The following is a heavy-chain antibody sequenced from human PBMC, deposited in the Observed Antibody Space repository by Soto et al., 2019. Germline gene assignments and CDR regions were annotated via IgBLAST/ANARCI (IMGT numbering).Heavy chain of an antibody. CDR2: INPSGGRT. CDR1: GYTFTSYY. CDR3: ARSRGYSGSAGWFDP. Sequence: QVQLVQSGAEVKKPGASAKVPCKASGYTFTSYYMHWVRQAPGQGLERMGIINPSGGRTSYAQKFQGRVTMTRDTSTSTVYMELSSLRSEDTAVYYCARSRGYSGSAGWFDPWGQGTLVTVSS. V-gene: IGHV1-46*01. D-gene: IGHD6-13*01. J-gene: IGHJ5*02.